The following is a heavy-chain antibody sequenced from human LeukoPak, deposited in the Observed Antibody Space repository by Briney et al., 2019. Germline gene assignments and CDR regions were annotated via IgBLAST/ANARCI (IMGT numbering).Heavy chain of an antibody. CDR1: EFTFSSYW. Sequence: QPGGSLRLSCAASEFTFSSYWMSWVRQAPGKGLEWVANINQDGSEKYYVDSVKGRFTISRDNAKNSLYLQMNSLRVEDTAVYYCARSPPLWNGDAFDIWGQGTMVTVSS. J-gene: IGHJ3*02. CDR2: INQDGSEK. V-gene: IGHV3-7*01. CDR3: ARSPPLWNGDAFDI. D-gene: IGHD1-1*01.